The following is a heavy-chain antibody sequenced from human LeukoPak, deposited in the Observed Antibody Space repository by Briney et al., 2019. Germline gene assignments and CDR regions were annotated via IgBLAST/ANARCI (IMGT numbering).Heavy chain of an antibody. V-gene: IGHV1-2*02. CDR2: INPNSGGT. CDR3: ARTLHRYGDPRLFDY. D-gene: IGHD4-17*01. CDR1: GYTFTGYY. J-gene: IGHJ4*02. Sequence: ASVKVSCKASGYTFTGYYMHWVRQAPGQGLEWMGWINPNSGGTNYAQKFQGRVTMTRDTSISTAYMELSRLRSDDTAVYYCARTLHRYGDPRLFDYWGQGTLVTVSS.